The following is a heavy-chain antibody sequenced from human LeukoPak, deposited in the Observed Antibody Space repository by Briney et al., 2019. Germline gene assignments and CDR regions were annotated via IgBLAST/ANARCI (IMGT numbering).Heavy chain of an antibody. Sequence: ASVKVSCKASGYIFTNYGISWVRQAPGQGLEWMGWISAYNGNTNYAQKLQGRVTMTTDTSTSTAYMELRSLRSDDTAVYYCARDEDERCSSTSCSKFDYWGQGTLVTVSS. CDR1: GYIFTNYG. J-gene: IGHJ4*02. D-gene: IGHD2-2*01. V-gene: IGHV1-18*01. CDR3: ARDEDERCSSTSCSKFDY. CDR2: ISAYNGNT.